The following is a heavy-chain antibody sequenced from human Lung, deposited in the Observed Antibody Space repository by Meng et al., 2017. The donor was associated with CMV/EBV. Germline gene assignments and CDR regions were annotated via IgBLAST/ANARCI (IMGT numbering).Heavy chain of an antibody. D-gene: IGHD3-3*01. CDR2: IDPKSGDT. CDR1: GYTFTGDY. J-gene: IGHJ3*02. V-gene: IGHV1-2*02. CDR3: AKEESGYYDALDI. Sequence: ASVXVSXKASGYTFTGDYLHLVRQAPGQGLEWMASIDPKSGDTKFAQKFQGRVTMTRDTSISTLYMQLSTLRSDDTAVYYCAKEESGYYDALDIWGQGTMVTVSS.